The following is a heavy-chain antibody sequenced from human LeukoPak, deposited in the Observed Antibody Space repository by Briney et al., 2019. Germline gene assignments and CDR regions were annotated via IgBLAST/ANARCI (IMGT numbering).Heavy chain of an antibody. D-gene: IGHD3-3*01. Sequence: SVKVSCKASGGTFSSYAISWVRQAPGQGLEWMGRIIPIFGTANYAQKFQGRVTITTDESTSTAYMELSSLRSEDTAVYYCARGPYNYDFWSGYYKRGVDYWGQGTLVAVSS. V-gene: IGHV1-69*05. J-gene: IGHJ4*02. CDR1: GGTFSSYA. CDR2: IIPIFGTA. CDR3: ARGPYNYDFWSGYYKRGVDY.